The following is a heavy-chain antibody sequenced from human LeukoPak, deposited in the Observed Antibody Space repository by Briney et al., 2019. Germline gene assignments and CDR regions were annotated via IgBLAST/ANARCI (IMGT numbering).Heavy chain of an antibody. CDR2: IYYSGIT. J-gene: IGHJ3*02. Sequence: SETLSRSCSVCCGSISSYDWSWIRQPPVKGLEWIWYIYYSGITNYNPSLKSRVTISIDTSQNQFSLKLSSVTAADTDVYYCARQGTAMLSACVEDDAFDIWGQGTMLPVYS. CDR3: ARQGTAMLSACVEDDAFDI. CDR1: CGSISSYD. D-gene: IGHD5-18*01. V-gene: IGHV4-59*08.